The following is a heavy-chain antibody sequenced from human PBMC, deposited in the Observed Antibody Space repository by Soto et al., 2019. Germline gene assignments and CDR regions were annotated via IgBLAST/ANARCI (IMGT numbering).Heavy chain of an antibody. CDR1: GGTFSNYA. CDR2: ITPIFGTA. CDR3: ARHNYRYTSIWVFYYGMDV. J-gene: IGHJ6*02. V-gene: IGHV1-69*06. Sequence: QVQLVQSGAEVKKPGSSVKVSCKASGGTFSNYAISWVRQAPGEGLEWMGGITPIFGTAKYALKFQGRVTITADKSTTTAYMELSSLRSEDTAVYYCARHNYRYTSIWVFYYGMDVWGQGTTVTVSS. D-gene: IGHD6-13*01.